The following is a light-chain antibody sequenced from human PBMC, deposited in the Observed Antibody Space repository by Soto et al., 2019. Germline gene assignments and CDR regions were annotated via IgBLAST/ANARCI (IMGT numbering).Light chain of an antibody. CDR1: SSDVGGYNF. CDR2: NVI. CDR3: CSYAGSYTYV. V-gene: IGLV2-11*01. Sequence: QSVLTQPRSVSGSPGQSVTISCTGTSSDVGGYNFVSWYQHHPGKAPKLMIYNVIQRPSGVPDRFSASKSGNTASLTISGLQAEDEADYYCCSYAGSYTYVFGTGNKVTVL. J-gene: IGLJ1*01.